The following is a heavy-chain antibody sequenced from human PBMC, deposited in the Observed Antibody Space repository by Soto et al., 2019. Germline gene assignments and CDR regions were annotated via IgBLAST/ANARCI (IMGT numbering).Heavy chain of an antibody. J-gene: IGHJ5*02. V-gene: IGHV4-30-4*01. D-gene: IGHD3-10*01. CDR3: AVCSHNGDDWFDP. Sequence: QVQLQESGPGLVKPSQTLSLTCTVSGGSISSGDYYWSWIRQPPGKGLAWIGYIYYSGSTYYNPSLKSRVTISVDTSKNQCSLKLSSVTAADTAVYYCAVCSHNGDDWFDPWGQGTLVTVSS. CDR1: GGSISSGDYY. CDR2: IYYSGST.